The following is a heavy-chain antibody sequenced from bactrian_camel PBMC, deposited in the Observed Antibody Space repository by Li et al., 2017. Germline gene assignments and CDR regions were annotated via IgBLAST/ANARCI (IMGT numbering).Heavy chain of an antibody. V-gene: IGHV3S42*01. CDR3: AAGWGYCDLQADFQA. J-gene: IGHJ6*01. Sequence: VQLVESGGDSVQAGGSLTLSCAHSRVTYSSYSMGWFRQAPGKEREGVAVIFTGDGTTTYGDSVKGRFTISKDNAKDTLTLYLQMDNLKPDDTAMYYCAAGWGYCDLQADFQAWGLGTQVTVS. D-gene: IGHD3*01. CDR1: RVTYSSYS. CDR2: IFTGDGTT.